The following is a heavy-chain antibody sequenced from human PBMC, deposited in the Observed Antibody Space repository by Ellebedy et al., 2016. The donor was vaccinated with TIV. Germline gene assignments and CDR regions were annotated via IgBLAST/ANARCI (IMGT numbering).Heavy chain of an antibody. CDR1: RASMSGYF. CDR2: IYDSGSA. Sequence: MPSETLSPTCTVSRASMSGYFWSWIRLAPGIGLEWIGDIYDSGSANYNPSLEGRVTMSVDTSKNQFSLRMNSVTSADTAVYYCASGARPYDSSGYFAYWGQGTLVTVSS. J-gene: IGHJ4*02. D-gene: IGHD3-22*01. CDR3: ASGARPYDSSGYFAY. V-gene: IGHV4-59*01.